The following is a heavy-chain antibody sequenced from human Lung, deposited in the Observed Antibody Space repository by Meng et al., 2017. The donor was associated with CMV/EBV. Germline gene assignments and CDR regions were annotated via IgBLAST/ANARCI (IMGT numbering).Heavy chain of an antibody. CDR2: ISSSGTYI. Sequence: GGSLRLXCAASGFSFSIFDMSWVRQAPGKVLEWLSYISSSGTYIYSADSVKGRFTISRNNAKDSLFLQMNSLRGEDTAVYYCASPSCTTTCRSSFVDYWCHGALVTVSS. V-gene: IGHV3-48*03. CDR3: ASPSCTTTCRSSFVDY. D-gene: IGHD2-2*01. CDR1: GFSFSIFD. J-gene: IGHJ4*01.